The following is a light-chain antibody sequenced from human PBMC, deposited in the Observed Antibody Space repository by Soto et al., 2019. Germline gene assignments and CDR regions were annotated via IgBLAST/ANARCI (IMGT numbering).Light chain of an antibody. CDR3: QQYGSSPLFP. CDR2: GAS. J-gene: IGKJ3*01. Sequence: EIVLTQSPGTLSLSPGERGTLSCRASHSVSSSYLAWYQQKPGQAPRLLIYGASSRATGIPDRFSGSGSGTDFTLTISRLEPEDFAVYYCQQYGSSPLFPFGPGTKVDIK. CDR1: HSVSSSY. V-gene: IGKV3-20*01.